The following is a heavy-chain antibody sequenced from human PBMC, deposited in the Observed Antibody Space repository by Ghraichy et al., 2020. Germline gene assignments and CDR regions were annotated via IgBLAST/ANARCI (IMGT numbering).Heavy chain of an antibody. CDR2: ISGSGGST. Sequence: GGSLRLSCAASGFTFSSYAMSWVRQAPGKGLEWVSAISGSGGSTYYADSVKGRFTISRDNSKNTLYLQMNSLRAEDTAVYYCANYLPAAMEYYYYYYYMDVWGKGTTVTVSS. CDR1: GFTFSSYA. CDR3: ANYLPAAMEYYYYYYYMDV. V-gene: IGHV3-23*01. D-gene: IGHD2-2*01. J-gene: IGHJ6*03.